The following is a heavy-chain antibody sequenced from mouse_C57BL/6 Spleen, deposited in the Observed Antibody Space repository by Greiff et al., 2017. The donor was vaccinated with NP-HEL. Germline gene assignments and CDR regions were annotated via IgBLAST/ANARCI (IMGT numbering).Heavy chain of an antibody. V-gene: IGHV1-54*01. J-gene: IGHJ2*01. Sequence: VHLVESGAELVRPGTSVKVSCKASGYAFTNYLIEWVKQRPGQGLEWIGVINPGSGGTNYNEKFKGKATLTADKSSSTAYMQLSSLTSEDSAVYFCARWLYYFDYWGQGTALTVSS. CDR1: GYAFTNYL. CDR2: INPGSGGT. CDR3: ARWLYYFDY.